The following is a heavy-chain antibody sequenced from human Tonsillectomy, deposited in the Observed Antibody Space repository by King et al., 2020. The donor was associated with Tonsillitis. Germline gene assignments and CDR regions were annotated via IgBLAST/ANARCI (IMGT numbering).Heavy chain of an antibody. V-gene: IGHV3-23*04. CDR3: AKALLPGYSGGWYGVFAGWFDP. J-gene: IGHJ5*02. Sequence: VQLVESGGGLVQPGGSLRLSCAASGFTFSSYAMSWVRQAPGKGLEWVSAISGSGGSTYYADSVKGRFTISRDNSQNTLYLQMNSPRASDTAVYYSAKALLPGYSGGWYGVFAGWFDPWGQGTLVTVSS. CDR1: GFTFSSYA. CDR2: ISGSGGST. D-gene: IGHD6-19*01.